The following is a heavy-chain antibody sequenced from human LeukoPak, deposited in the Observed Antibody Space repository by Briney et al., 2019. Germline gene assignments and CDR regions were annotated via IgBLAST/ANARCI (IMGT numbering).Heavy chain of an antibody. CDR2: IKQDGSEK. CDR1: RFTFTSYA. Sequence: SGGSLRLTCAASRFTFTSYAMSWVRQAPGKGLEWVANIKQDGSEKYYVDSVKGRFTISRDNAKNSLYLQMNSLRAEDTAVYYCANVGYSGYDFDYWGQGTLVTVSS. J-gene: IGHJ4*02. D-gene: IGHD5-12*01. V-gene: IGHV3-7*03. CDR3: ANVGYSGYDFDY.